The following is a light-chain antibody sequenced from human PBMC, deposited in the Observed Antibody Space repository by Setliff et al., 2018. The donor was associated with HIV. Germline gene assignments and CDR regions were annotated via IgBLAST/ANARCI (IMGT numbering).Light chain of an antibody. V-gene: IGLV1-51*01. CDR1: SSNIGNNF. CDR3: GSWDSSLSMFV. J-gene: IGLJ1*01. Sequence: QSVLTQPPSVSAAPGQKVTISCSGSSSNIGNNFGFWFQQFPGTAPKLLIYDNNKRPLGIPDRFPGSKSGTSATLGITGLQTGDEADYYCGSWDSSLSMFVFGSGTKVTV. CDR2: DNN.